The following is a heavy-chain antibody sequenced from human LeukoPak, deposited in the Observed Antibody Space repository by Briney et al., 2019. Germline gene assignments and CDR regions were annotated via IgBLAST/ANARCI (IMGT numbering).Heavy chain of an antibody. CDR2: VYYTGST. V-gene: IGHV4-59*01. CDR3: VRRPAYSSSWAHFDY. D-gene: IGHD6-13*01. J-gene: IGHJ4*02. Sequence: SETLSLTCTVSGGSISGYYWSWIRQPPGKGLEWIGYVYYTGSTNYNPSLKSRATISLDSAKTPFSLKVSSVTAADTAVYYCVRRPAYSSSWAHFDYWGQGTLVTVSS. CDR1: GGSISGYY.